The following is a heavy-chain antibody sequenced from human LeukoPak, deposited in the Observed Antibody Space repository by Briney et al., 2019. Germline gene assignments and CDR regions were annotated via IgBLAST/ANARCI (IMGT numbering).Heavy chain of an antibody. CDR1: GFTFSSYS. Sequence: PGGSLRLSCAASGFTFSSYSMNWVRQAPGKGLEWVSYISSSSSTIYYADSVKGRFTISRDNAKNSLYLQMNSLRAEDTAVYYCAGFYYYDSSGPDYWGQGTLVTVSS. CDR3: AGFYYYDSSGPDY. D-gene: IGHD3-22*01. V-gene: IGHV3-48*04. J-gene: IGHJ4*02. CDR2: ISSSSSTI.